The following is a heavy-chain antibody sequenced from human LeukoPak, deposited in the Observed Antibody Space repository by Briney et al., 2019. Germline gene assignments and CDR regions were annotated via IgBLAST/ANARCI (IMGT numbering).Heavy chain of an antibody. J-gene: IGHJ4*02. CDR3: AIGTIRGVKGYSFDY. D-gene: IGHD3-10*01. CDR1: GFTFSSYG. Sequence: SGGSLRLSCAASGFTFSSYGIHWVRQAPGKGLECVAFIRYDGSNKYYADSVKGRFTISRDNSKNTLYLQMNSLRAEDTAVYYCAIGTIRGVKGYSFDYWGQGTLVTVSS. CDR2: IRYDGSNK. V-gene: IGHV3-30*02.